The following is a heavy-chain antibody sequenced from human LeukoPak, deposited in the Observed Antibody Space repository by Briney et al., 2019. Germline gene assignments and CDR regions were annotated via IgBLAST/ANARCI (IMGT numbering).Heavy chain of an antibody. CDR2: IWPDGSDK. J-gene: IGHJ4*02. D-gene: IGHD5-18*01. CDR3: ARDQIHTYGTTAPLDY. CDR1: GFTFSSYG. V-gene: IGHV3-33*01. Sequence: GGSLRLSCAASGFTFSSYGMHWVRQAPGKGLEWVAIIWPDGSDKYYADSVKGRFTISRDNSKNTLYLQMNSLRAEDTAMYYRARDQIHTYGTTAPLDYWGQGTLVTVSS.